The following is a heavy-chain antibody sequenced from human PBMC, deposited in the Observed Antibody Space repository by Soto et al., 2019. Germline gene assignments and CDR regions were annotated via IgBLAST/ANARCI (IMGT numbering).Heavy chain of an antibody. CDR1: GYIFTTYA. J-gene: IGHJ4*02. Sequence: QVQLVQSGAEVKKPGASVKISCTASGYIFTTYAIHWVRQAPGQSLEWMGWINAGNGNTRYSQKFQGRVTIARDTSASTADMELSSLRFEDTAVYYFARDPHYYDTTGYCLDSWGQGTLVTVSS. CDR2: INAGNGNT. V-gene: IGHV1-3*01. D-gene: IGHD3-22*01. CDR3: ARDPHYYDTTGYCLDS.